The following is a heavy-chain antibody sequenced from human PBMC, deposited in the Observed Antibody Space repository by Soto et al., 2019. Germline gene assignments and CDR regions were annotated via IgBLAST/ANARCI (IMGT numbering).Heavy chain of an antibody. CDR2: IYYSGST. V-gene: IGHV4-59*08. D-gene: IGHD2-15*01. CDR3: ARLEYCSGGSCYGRYYFDY. Sequence: SEPLSLPDTVAGGTIGSYYWSWIRKPPGKGLEWIGYIYYSGSTNYNPSLKSRVTISVDTSKKQFSLKLSSVTAADTAVYYCARLEYCSGGSCYGRYYFDYWGQGTLVTVSS. CDR1: GGTIGSYY. J-gene: IGHJ4*02.